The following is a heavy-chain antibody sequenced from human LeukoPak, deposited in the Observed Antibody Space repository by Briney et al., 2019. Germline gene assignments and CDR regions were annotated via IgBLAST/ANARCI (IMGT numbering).Heavy chain of an antibody. CDR3: ARGVTAAGSS. CDR2: INYIEST. D-gene: IGHD6-13*01. J-gene: IGHJ5*02. CDR1: GDSITTYY. V-gene: IGHV4-59*01. Sequence: PSETLSLTCTVSGDSITTYYWSWIRQSPGKGLEWIGYINYIESTNYNPSLKNRVTISADISKSQFSLRLRSVTAADTAVYFCARGVTAAGSSWGQGTLVTVSS.